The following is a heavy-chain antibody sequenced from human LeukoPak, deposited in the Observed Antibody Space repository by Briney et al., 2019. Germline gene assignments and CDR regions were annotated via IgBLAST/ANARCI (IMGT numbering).Heavy chain of an antibody. D-gene: IGHD3-22*01. CDR2: ISAYNGNT. CDR3: ARDLSYDSSGYYRNDAFDI. V-gene: IGHV1-18*01. Sequence: GASVKVSCKASGYTFTSYGISLVRQAPGQGLEWMGWISAYNGNTNYAQKLQGRVTMTTDTSTSKAYMELRSLRSDDTAVYYSARDLSYDSSGYYRNDAFDIWGQGTMVTVSS. J-gene: IGHJ3*02. CDR1: GYTFTSYG.